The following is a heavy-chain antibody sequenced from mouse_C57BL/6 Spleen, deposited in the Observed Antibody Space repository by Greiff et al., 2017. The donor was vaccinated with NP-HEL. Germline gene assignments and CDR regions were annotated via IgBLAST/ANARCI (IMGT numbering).Heavy chain of an antibody. CDR3: ARGGDYDAGGFAY. CDR2: INPGSGGT. CDR1: GYAFTNYL. J-gene: IGHJ3*01. Sequence: VQVVESGAELVRPGTSVKVSCKASGYAFTNYLIEWVKQRPGQGLEWIGVINPGSGGTNYNEKFKGKATLTADKSSSTAYMQLSSLTSEDSAVYFCARGGDYDAGGFAYWGQGTLVTVSA. V-gene: IGHV1-54*01. D-gene: IGHD2-4*01.